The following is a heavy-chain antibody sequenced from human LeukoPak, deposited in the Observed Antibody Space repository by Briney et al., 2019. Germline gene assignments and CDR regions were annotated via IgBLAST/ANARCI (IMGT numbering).Heavy chain of an antibody. CDR3: ARHRAIAAAGSNYYYMDV. J-gene: IGHJ6*03. Sequence: GESLQISCKGSGYGFTSYWIGWVLQLPGKGLEWMGIIYPGDPDTRYSPSFQGQLTISADKSISTSSLPVTSLNAADTAVNYCARHRAIAAAGSNYYYMDVWGKGTTVTVSS. CDR2: IYPGDPDT. V-gene: IGHV5-51*01. CDR1: GYGFTSYW. D-gene: IGHD6-13*01.